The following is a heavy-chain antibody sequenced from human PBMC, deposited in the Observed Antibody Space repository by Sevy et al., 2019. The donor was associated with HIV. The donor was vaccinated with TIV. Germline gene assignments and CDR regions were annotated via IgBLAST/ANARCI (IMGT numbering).Heavy chain of an antibody. V-gene: IGHV3-23*01. CDR3: AKKMGGGSGMAFLVDY. D-gene: IGHD5-18*01. CDR1: GFTFNNFA. J-gene: IGHJ4*02. Sequence: GGSLRLSCAASGFTFNNFAMGWVRQAPGKGLDWISVISGNGDYTYYADSVKGRFTISRDNSKNTLFLQMNSLRAEDMAIFYCAKKMGGGSGMAFLVDYWGQGTLVTVSS. CDR2: ISGNGDYT.